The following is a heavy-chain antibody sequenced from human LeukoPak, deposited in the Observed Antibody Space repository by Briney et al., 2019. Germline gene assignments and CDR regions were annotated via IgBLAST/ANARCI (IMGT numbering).Heavy chain of an antibody. CDR3: AKEGYYYACGDYRY. V-gene: IGHV3-9*01. J-gene: IGHJ4*02. D-gene: IGHD2-21*02. CDR2: ISWNSGSI. Sequence: GGSLRLSCAASGFTFDDYAMHWVRQAPGKGLEWVSGISWNSGSIGYADSVKGRFTISRDNSKNTLYLQMNSLRAEDTAVYYCAKEGYYYACGDYRYWGQGTLVTVSS. CDR1: GFTFDDYA.